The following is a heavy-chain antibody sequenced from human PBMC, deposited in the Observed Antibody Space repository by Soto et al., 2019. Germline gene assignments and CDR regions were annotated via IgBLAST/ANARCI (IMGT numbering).Heavy chain of an antibody. CDR2: IGSTGGTI. CDR1: GFNFSSYA. CDR3: ARDGGEYYLDV. V-gene: IGHV3-48*03. D-gene: IGHD4-17*01. Sequence: VGSLRLSCAASGFNFSSYAMHWVRQAPGKGLQWVAHIGSTGGTIYYADSVKGRFAVSRDNAKNSLYLQLNSLRVDDTAIYYCARDGGEYYLDVWGQGTAVTVSS. J-gene: IGHJ4*02.